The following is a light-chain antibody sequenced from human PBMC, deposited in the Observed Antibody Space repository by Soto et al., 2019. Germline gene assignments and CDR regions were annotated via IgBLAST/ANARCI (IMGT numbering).Light chain of an antibody. J-gene: IGLJ2*01. V-gene: IGLV1-44*01. CDR1: SSNIGTNT. Sequence: QPVLTQPPSASGTPGQRVTISCSGSSSNIGTNTVNRYQQLPGSAPKFLIYSNNQRPSGVPDRFSGSKSGTSASLAISGLQPDDEADYYCAAWDGSLNGVLFGGGTKLTVL. CDR3: AAWDGSLNGVL. CDR2: SNN.